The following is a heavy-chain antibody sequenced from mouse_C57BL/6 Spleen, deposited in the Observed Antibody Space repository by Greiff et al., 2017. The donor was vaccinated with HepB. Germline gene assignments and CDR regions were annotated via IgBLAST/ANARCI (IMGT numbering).Heavy chain of an antibody. V-gene: IGHV1-15*01. J-gene: IGHJ2*01. D-gene: IGHD1-1*01. CDR2: IDPETGGT. Sequence: QVQLQQSGAELVRPGASVTLSCKASGYTFTDYEMHWVKQTPVHGLEWIGAIDPETGGTAYNQKFKGKAILTADKSSSTAYMELRSLTSEDSAVYYCTRKIYYGRDYWGQGTTLTVSS. CDR3: TRKIYYGRDY. CDR1: GYTFTDYE.